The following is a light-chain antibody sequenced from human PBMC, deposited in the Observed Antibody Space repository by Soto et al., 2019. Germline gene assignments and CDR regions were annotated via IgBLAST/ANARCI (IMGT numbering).Light chain of an antibody. CDR2: GNS. V-gene: IGLV1-40*01. CDR3: SSYTSIITVV. Sequence: QSVLTQPPSVSGAPGQRVTISCTGSSSNIGAGYDVHWYQQLPGTAPKLLIYGNSNRPSGVPDRFSGSKSGTSASLAITGLQAEDEADYYCSSYTSIITVVFGGGTKLTVL. CDR1: SSNIGAGYD. J-gene: IGLJ2*01.